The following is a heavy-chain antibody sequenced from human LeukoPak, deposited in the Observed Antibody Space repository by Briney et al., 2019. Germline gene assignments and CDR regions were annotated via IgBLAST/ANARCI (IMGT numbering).Heavy chain of an antibody. Sequence: GGSLRLSCAASGFTFSNAWMSWVRQAPGKGLEWVGRIKSKTDGRTTDYAAPVKGRFTISRYDSKNTLYLQMNSLKTEETAVYYFTTVIITMVRGVIHLYYWGQETLVTVSS. CDR2: IKSKTDGRTT. V-gene: IGHV3-15*01. CDR3: TTVIITMVRGVIHLYY. J-gene: IGHJ4*02. CDR1: GFTFSNAW. D-gene: IGHD3-10*01.